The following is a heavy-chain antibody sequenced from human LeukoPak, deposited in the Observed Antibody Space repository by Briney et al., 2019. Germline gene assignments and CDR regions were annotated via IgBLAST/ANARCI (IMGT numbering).Heavy chain of an antibody. J-gene: IGHJ6*02. CDR3: GRGRVGGSQLLAGFGMDV. V-gene: IGHV1-46*03. CDR1: GYTFTSYY. CDR2: INPSGGST. Sequence: ASVKVSCKASGYTFTSYYMHWVRQAPGQGLEWMGIINPSGGSTSYAQKFQGRVTKTRDTSTSTVYMELSSLRSEDTAVYYCGRGRVGGSQLLAGFGMDVWGQGTTVTVSS. D-gene: IGHD2-2*01.